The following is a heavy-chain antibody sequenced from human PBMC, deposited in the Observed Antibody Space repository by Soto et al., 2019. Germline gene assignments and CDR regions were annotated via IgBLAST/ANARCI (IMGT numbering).Heavy chain of an antibody. CDR3: AKDIMVRGVIIPSFDY. D-gene: IGHD3-10*01. Sequence: GGSLRLSCAASGFTFSSYAMHWVRQAPGKGLEWVAVISYDGSNKYYADSVKGRFTISRDNSKNTLYLQMNSLRAEDTAVYYCAKDIMVRGVIIPSFDYWGQGTLVTVS. J-gene: IGHJ4*02. V-gene: IGHV3-30-3*01. CDR2: ISYDGSNK. CDR1: GFTFSSYA.